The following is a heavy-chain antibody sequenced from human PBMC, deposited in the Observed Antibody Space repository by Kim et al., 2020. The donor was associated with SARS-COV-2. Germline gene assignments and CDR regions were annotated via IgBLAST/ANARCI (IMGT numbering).Heavy chain of an antibody. CDR3: ARINYIAAAGTFDY. D-gene: IGHD6-13*01. Sequence: SGPTLVKPTQTLTLTCTFSGFSLRTSGMCVSWIRQPPGKALEWLARIDWDDDKYYSTSLKTRLTISKDTSKNQVVLTMTNMDPVDTATYYCARINYIAAAGTFDYWGQGTLVTVSS. CDR1: GFSLRTSGMC. V-gene: IGHV2-70*11. CDR2: IDWDDDK. J-gene: IGHJ4*02.